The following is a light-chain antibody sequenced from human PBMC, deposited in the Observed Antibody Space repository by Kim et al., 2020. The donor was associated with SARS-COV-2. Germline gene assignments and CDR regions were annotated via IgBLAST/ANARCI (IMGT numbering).Light chain of an antibody. CDR3: QQYASSPRT. CDR1: QSVGSNY. Sequence: PGERATLSCRASQSVGSNYLAWYQQKPGQAPRLIMYGASSRTSGIPERISGSGSGTDFTLTISRLEPEDFAVYYCQQYASSPRTFGQGTKLEI. J-gene: IGKJ2*01. CDR2: GAS. V-gene: IGKV3-20*01.